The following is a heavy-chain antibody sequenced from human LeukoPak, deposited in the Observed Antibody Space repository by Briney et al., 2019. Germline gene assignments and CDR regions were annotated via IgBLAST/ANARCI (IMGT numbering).Heavy chain of an antibody. Sequence: SETLSLTCTVSGGFISGSSNYWGWIRQPPGKGLEWIGSSHYSGNTYYNPSLKSRVTISVDTSKNQFSLKLTSVTAADTAVYYCARPTFASYSSGYHYWGQGTLVTVSS. J-gene: IGHJ4*02. V-gene: IGHV4-39*01. CDR1: GGFISGSSNY. CDR3: ARPTFASYSSGYHY. CDR2: SHYSGNT. D-gene: IGHD3-22*01.